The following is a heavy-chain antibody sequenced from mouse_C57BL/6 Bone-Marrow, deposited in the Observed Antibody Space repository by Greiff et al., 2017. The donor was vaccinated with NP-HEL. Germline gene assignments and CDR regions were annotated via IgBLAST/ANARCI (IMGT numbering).Heavy chain of an antibody. V-gene: IGHV1-53*01. CDR3: AREGITTVVPYYAMDY. D-gene: IGHD1-1*01. CDR1: GYTFTSYW. Sequence: VKVQQPGTELVKPGASVKLSCKASGYTFTSYWMHWVKQRPGQGLEWIGNINPSNGGTNYNEQFKSKATLTVDKSSSTAYMQLSSLTSEDSAVYYCAREGITTVVPYYAMDYWGQGTSVTVSS. CDR2: INPSNGGT. J-gene: IGHJ4*01.